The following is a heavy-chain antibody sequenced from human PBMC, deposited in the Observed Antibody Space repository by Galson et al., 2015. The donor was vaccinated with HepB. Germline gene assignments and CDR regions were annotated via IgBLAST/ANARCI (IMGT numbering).Heavy chain of an antibody. CDR1: GFTFSSYS. Sequence: SLRLSCAASGFTFSSYSMNWVRQAPGKGLEWVSYISSSSSTIYYADSVKGRFTISRDNAKNSLYLQMNSLRAEDTAVYYCAREGHYYDSSGYYLGAFDIWGQGTMVTVSS. J-gene: IGHJ3*02. CDR3: AREGHYYDSSGYYLGAFDI. CDR2: ISSSSSTI. D-gene: IGHD3-22*01. V-gene: IGHV3-48*01.